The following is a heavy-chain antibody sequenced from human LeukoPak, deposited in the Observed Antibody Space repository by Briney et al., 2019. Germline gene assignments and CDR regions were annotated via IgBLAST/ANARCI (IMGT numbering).Heavy chain of an antibody. V-gene: IGHV3-48*01. CDR2: SSSSSSTI. Sequence: GWSLRLCCAASGFSFSSDSMNWVRQAPVKVLEWVSYSSSSSSTISYAHSVKRRFNITRDNAKNSLYLQLNSLTTDDTAVYYCARDRRRGLEPDAFDIWGQGTMVAVPS. CDR1: GFSFSSDS. J-gene: IGHJ3*02. CDR3: ARDRRRGLEPDAFDI. D-gene: IGHD1-1*01.